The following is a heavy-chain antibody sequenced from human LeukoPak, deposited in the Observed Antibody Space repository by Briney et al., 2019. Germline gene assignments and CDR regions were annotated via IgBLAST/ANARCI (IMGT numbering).Heavy chain of an antibody. CDR1: GYTLTAYY. CDR2: MNPHSGGT. CDR3: ARAQRTVSGLDV. V-gene: IGHV1-2*02. D-gene: IGHD2-2*01. Sequence: ASVKVSCKASGYTLTAYYIHWVRQAPGQGLEWMGWMNPHSGGTNYAQSFRARVSMTTDTSINTAYLELTGLTSDDTALYYCARAQRTVSGLDVWGQGTTVTVSS. J-gene: IGHJ6*02.